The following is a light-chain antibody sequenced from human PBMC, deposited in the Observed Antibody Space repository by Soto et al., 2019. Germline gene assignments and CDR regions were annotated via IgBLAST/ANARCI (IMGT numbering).Light chain of an antibody. CDR1: TSDVGGFDY. Sequence: LTQPASVSGSPGQSITLSCTGTTSDVGGFDYVSWYQQHPGKAPKLMIFDVSNRPSGVSDRFSGSKSGNTASLTISGLQAEDEADYYCSSYTTTGTQVFGTGTKVTVL. CDR3: SSYTTTGTQV. V-gene: IGLV2-14*03. CDR2: DVS. J-gene: IGLJ1*01.